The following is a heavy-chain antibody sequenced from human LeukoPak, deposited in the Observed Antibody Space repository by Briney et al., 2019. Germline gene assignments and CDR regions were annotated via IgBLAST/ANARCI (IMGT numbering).Heavy chain of an antibody. CDR1: GGSISSGVYS. CDR2: IYYSGST. V-gene: IGHV4-30-4*07. D-gene: IGHD2-8*01. J-gene: IGHJ4*02. CDR3: ARALGYCTNGVCPPIDYFDY. Sequence: SETLSLTCAVSGGSISSGVYSWSWVRQPPGKGLEWIGYIYYSGSTYYNPSLKSRVTISVDTSKNQFSLKLSSVTAADTAVYYCARALGYCTNGVCPPIDYFDYWGQGTLVTVSS.